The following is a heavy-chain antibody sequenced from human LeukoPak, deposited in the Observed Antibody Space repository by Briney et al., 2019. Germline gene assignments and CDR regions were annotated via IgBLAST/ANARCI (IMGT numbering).Heavy chain of an antibody. CDR3: AAQRAVGFDY. V-gene: IGHV3-7*01. CDR1: GFSVSSFG. J-gene: IGHJ4*02. D-gene: IGHD6-19*01. Sequence: GGSLRLSCAVSGFSVSSFGMSWVRQAPGKGLEWVANIKQDGSQKYYVDSVQGRFTISRDNAKNSLYLQMNSLRAEDTAVYYCAAQRAVGFDYWGQGTLVTVSS. CDR2: IKQDGSQK.